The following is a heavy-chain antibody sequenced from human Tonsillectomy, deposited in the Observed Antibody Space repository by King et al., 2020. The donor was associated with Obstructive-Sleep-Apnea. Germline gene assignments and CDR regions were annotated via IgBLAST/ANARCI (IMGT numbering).Heavy chain of an antibody. CDR2: TSYDGNNK. CDR3: ATQPYYYHNSGYRRNYGMDV. Sequence: VQLVESVGGVVQPGRSLRLSCAASGFTFSTYAMQWVRQAPGKGLEWVAVTSYDGNNKYYADSVKGRFTISRDNSKNTLFLQMNSLRVEDTAVYYCATQPYYYHNSGYRRNYGMDVWGQGTTVTVSS. D-gene: IGHD3-22*01. J-gene: IGHJ6*02. V-gene: IGHV3-30*04. CDR1: GFTFSTYA.